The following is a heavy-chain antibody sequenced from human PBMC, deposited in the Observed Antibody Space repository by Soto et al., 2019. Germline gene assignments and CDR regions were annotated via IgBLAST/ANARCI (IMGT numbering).Heavy chain of an antibody. CDR2: INHSGST. Sequence: PSETLSLTCAVYGGTFSGYSSSWIRQPPGKGLEWIGEINHSGSTNYNPSLKSRVTISVDTTKNQFSLKLSSVTAADTAVYYCARELFGRSVWFDPWGQGTLVTVS. D-gene: IGHD3-10*01. J-gene: IGHJ5*02. V-gene: IGHV4-34*01. CDR3: ARELFGRSVWFDP. CDR1: GGTFSGYS.